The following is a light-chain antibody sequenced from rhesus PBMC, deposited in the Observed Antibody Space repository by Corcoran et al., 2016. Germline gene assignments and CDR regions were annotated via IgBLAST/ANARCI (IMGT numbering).Light chain of an antibody. CDR3: QQRNSTPRT. CDR1: QGISNW. CDR2: KAS. V-gene: IGKV1-21*01. Sequence: DIQVTQSPSSLSASVGDRVTITCRASQGISNWLAWYQQKPGKAPKLLIYKASTLQSGIPSRFSGCGSGTDFTLTIRSLQPEDFATYYCQQRNSTPRTCGQGAKVEIK. J-gene: IGKJ1*01.